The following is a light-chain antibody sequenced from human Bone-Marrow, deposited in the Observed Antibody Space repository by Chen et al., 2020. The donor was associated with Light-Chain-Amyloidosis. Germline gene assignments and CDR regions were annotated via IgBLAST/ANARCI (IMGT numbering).Light chain of an antibody. Sequence: QSVLTQPLSASGTPGQRVTISCSGASSNIGINYVYWYHHFAGAAPNFLIQRNDQRPSGVPDGVSAAESGTSAFLAISGLRSEDGADYYCAAWAGSLSGYVFGTGAKVIVL. CDR3: AAWAGSLSGYV. J-gene: IGLJ1*01. V-gene: IGLV1-47*01. CDR2: RND. CDR1: SSNIGINY.